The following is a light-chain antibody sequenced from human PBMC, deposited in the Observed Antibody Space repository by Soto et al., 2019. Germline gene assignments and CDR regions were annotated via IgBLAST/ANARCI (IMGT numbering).Light chain of an antibody. CDR2: AAS. CDR1: QGISSY. V-gene: IGKV1-9*01. Sequence: IKLTQSLSSLSATVGDRVTITCRASQGISSYLAWYQQKPGKAPKLLIYAASTLQSGVPSRFSGSGSGTDFTLTISCLQSEDFATYYCQQYYSYPRTFGQGTKVDIK. J-gene: IGKJ1*01. CDR3: QQYYSYPRT.